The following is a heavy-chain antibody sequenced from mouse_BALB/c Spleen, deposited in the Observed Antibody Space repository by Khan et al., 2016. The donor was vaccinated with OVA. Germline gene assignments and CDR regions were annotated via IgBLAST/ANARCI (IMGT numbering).Heavy chain of an antibody. D-gene: IGHD2-14*01. V-gene: IGHV2-6-4*01. Sequence: VKLQESGPGLVAPSQSLSITCTVSGFSLSRYNIHWVRQPPGTGLEWLGMIWGGGGTDYNSTLKSRLSISKDNSKSQVFLKMNSRQTDDTAMYYCARAYYRYDGYYAMDYWGQGTSVTVSS. CDR2: IWGGGGT. CDR1: GFSLSRYN. J-gene: IGHJ4*01. CDR3: ARAYYRYDGYYAMDY.